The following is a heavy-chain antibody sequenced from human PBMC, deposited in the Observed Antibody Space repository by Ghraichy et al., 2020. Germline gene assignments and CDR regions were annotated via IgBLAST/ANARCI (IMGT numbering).Heavy chain of an antibody. V-gene: IGHV2-5*02. CDR2: IYWDDDK. CDR3: ARQSSWSYYFDY. Sequence: LTLVKPTQTLTLTCTFSGFSLSTSGVGVGWIRQPPGKALEWLALIYWDDDKRYSPSLKSRLTITKDTSKNQVVLTMTNMDPVDTATYYCARQSSWSYYFDYWGQGTLVTVSS. D-gene: IGHD6-13*01. CDR1: GFSLSTSGVG. J-gene: IGHJ4*02.